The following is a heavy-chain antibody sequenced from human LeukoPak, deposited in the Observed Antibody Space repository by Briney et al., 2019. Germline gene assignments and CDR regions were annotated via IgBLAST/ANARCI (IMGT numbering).Heavy chain of an antibody. J-gene: IGHJ5*02. CDR2: ISSSGSTI. CDR1: GFTFSDYY. CDR3: ATSYGDYVNWFDP. Sequence: GGSLRLSCEASGFTFSDYYMSWIRQAPGKGLEWVSYISSSGSTIYYADSVKGRFTISRDNAKNSLYLQMNSLRAEDTAVYYCATSYGDYVNWFDPWGQGTLVTVSS. D-gene: IGHD4-17*01. V-gene: IGHV3-11*01.